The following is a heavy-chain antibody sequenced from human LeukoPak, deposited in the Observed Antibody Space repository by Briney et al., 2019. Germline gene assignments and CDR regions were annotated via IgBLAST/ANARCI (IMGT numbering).Heavy chain of an antibody. CDR1: GGTFSSYA. Sequence: GSSVKVSCKASGGTFSSYAISWVRQAPGQGLEWMGGIIPIFGTANYAQEFQGRVTITADKSTSTAYMELSSLRSEDTAVYYCARVTTVTTSYYFDYWGQGTLVTVSS. CDR3: ARVTTVTTSYYFDY. V-gene: IGHV1-69*06. J-gene: IGHJ4*02. CDR2: IIPIFGTA. D-gene: IGHD4-17*01.